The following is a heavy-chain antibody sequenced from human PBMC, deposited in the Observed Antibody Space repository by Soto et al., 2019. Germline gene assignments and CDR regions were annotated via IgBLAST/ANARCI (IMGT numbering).Heavy chain of an antibody. V-gene: IGHV1-69*12. CDR2: TIPMFGTT. D-gene: IGHD3-22*01. Sequence: QVQLVQSGAEVKKPESSVRVSCKASGGTFNNYAITWVRQAPGQGLEWMGGTIPMFGTTNYAEKFQGRVTISADESTHTAYMELRSLRSEDTAVYYCTRCGIRYHSIGFYLGIDGMDVWGQGTTVIVSS. CDR3: TRCGIRYHSIGFYLGIDGMDV. J-gene: IGHJ6*02. CDR1: GGTFNNYA.